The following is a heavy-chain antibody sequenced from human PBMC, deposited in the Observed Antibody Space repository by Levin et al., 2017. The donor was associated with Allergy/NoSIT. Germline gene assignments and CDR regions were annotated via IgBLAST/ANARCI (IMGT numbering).Heavy chain of an antibody. V-gene: IGHV3-48*01. CDR1: GFTFSSYT. Sequence: PGGSLRLSCAASGFTFSSYTMNWVRQAPGKGLEWISYISTSSNDIYYADSVKGRFTISRDNAKNSLFLQMNSLRAEDTGVYYCARDRAVVAGDDFFDIWGQGTMVAVSS. CDR3: ARDRAVVAGDDFFDI. CDR2: ISTSSNDI. D-gene: IGHD6-19*01. J-gene: IGHJ3*02.